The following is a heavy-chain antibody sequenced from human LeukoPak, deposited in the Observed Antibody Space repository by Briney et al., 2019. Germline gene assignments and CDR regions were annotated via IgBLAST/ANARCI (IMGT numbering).Heavy chain of an antibody. Sequence: GGSLRLSCAASGFTFSSYEMNWVRQAPGKGLEWVSYISSSGSTIYYADSVKGRFTISRDNAKNSLYLQMNSLRAEDTAVYYCARWPVAGIGAFDYWGQGTLVTVSS. D-gene: IGHD6-19*01. CDR1: GFTFSSYE. V-gene: IGHV3-48*03. CDR2: ISSSGSTI. J-gene: IGHJ4*02. CDR3: ARWPVAGIGAFDY.